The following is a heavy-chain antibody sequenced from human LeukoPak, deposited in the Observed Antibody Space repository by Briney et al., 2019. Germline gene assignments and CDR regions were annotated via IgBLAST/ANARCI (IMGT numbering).Heavy chain of an antibody. J-gene: IGHJ4*02. CDR2: INPSGGST. CDR3: ARGRLGQPMRFGELWYFDY. CDR1: GYTFTSYY. Sequence: ASVKVSCKASGYTFTSYYMHWVRQAPGQGLEWMGIINPSGGSTSYAQKFQGRVTMTRDTSTSTVYMELSSLRSEDTAVYYCARGRLGQPMRFGELWYFDYWGQGTLVTVSS. V-gene: IGHV1-46*01. D-gene: IGHD3-10*01.